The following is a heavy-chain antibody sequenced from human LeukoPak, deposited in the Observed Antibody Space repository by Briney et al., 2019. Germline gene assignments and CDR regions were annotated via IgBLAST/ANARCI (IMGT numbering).Heavy chain of an antibody. D-gene: IGHD6-19*01. CDR3: ASLRLVDY. CDR2: INPNSGDT. CDR1: GYTFTNYN. V-gene: IGHV1-2*02. J-gene: IGHJ4*02. Sequence: ASVTVSCMASGYTFTNYNMHWVRQAPAQGLEWMGWINPNSGDTSYAQKFQDRVTMTRDTSVTTAYMELTRLTPDDTAVYYCASLRLVDYWGQGTLVTVSS.